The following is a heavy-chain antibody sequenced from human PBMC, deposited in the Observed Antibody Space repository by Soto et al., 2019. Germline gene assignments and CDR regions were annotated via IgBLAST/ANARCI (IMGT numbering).Heavy chain of an antibody. CDR1: GFTFSSYS. CDR3: AKEYGKGATCFDY. V-gene: IGHV3-23*01. J-gene: IGHJ4*02. Sequence: GGSLRLSCAASGFTFSSYSMNWVRQAPGKGLEWVSYISSSGGTTYYADSVKGRFTISRDNSKNTLYLQMNSLRAEDTAVYYSAKEYGKGATCFDYWGQGTLVTVSS. D-gene: IGHD1-26*01. CDR2: ISSSGGTT.